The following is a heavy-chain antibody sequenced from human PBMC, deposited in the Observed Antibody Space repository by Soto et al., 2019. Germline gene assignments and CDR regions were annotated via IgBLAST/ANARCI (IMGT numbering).Heavy chain of an antibody. V-gene: IGHV3-74*01. CDR1: GFTFSSYW. Sequence: EVQLVESGGGLVQPGGSLRLSCAASGFTFSSYWMHWVRQAPGKGLVWVSRINSDGSSTSYADSVKGRFTISRDNPQNQLYLKMNSLGAEDTAGVFCGRDFKGSGGGYWGQGTLVTVSS. CDR2: INSDGSST. CDR3: GRDFKGSGGGY. D-gene: IGHD3-10*01. J-gene: IGHJ4*02.